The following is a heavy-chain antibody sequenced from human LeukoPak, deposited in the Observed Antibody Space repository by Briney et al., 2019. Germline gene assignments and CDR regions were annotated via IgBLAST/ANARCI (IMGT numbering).Heavy chain of an antibody. J-gene: IGHJ4*02. Sequence: ASVKVSCKPSGYTFTSYYMHWVRQAPGQGLEWMGIINPSGGSTSYAQKFQGRVTMTRDTSTSTVYMELSSLRSEDTAVYYCARDPNPEYCSGGSCYLPFDYWGQGTLVTVSS. CDR1: GYTFTSYY. CDR3: ARDPNPEYCSGGSCYLPFDY. CDR2: INPSGGST. V-gene: IGHV1-46*01. D-gene: IGHD2-15*01.